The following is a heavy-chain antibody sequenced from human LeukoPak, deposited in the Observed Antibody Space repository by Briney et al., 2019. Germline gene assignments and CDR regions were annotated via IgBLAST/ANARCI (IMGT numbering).Heavy chain of an antibody. Sequence: ASVKVSCKASGYTLTSYYMHWVRQAPGQGLEWMGIINPSGGSTSYAQKFQGRVTMTRDTSTSTVYMELSSLRSGDTAVYYCARDGRFSYGDYVGPASSWFDPWGQGTLVTVSS. CDR2: INPSGGST. D-gene: IGHD4-17*01. V-gene: IGHV1-46*01. J-gene: IGHJ5*02. CDR1: GYTLTSYY. CDR3: ARDGRFSYGDYVGPASSWFDP.